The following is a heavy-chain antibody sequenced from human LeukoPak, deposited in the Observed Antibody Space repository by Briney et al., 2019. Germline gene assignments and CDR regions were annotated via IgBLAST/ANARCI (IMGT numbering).Heavy chain of an antibody. CDR2: ISGTARSR. CDR3: AKVHGSTWGFDY. D-gene: IGHD6-13*01. Sequence: GGSLRLSCAASGLTFSSYAMTWVRQAPGKGLEWVSVISGTARSRYYADSVKGRFTISRDDSKNTLYLQMNSLRAEDTALYYCAKVHGSTWGFDYWGQGTLVTVSS. CDR1: GLTFSSYA. J-gene: IGHJ4*02. V-gene: IGHV3-23*01.